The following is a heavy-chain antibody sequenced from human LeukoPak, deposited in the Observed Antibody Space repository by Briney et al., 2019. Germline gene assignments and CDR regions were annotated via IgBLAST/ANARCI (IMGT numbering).Heavy chain of an antibody. CDR3: ARDYYDSSGYYYPFFDY. D-gene: IGHD3-22*01. Sequence: PGGSLRLSCAASGFTFSDYYMSWIRQAPGKGLEWVSYISSSGSTIYYADSVKGRFTISRDNAKNSLYLQMNSLGAEDTAVYYCARDYYDSSGYYYPFFDYWGQGTLVTVSS. J-gene: IGHJ4*02. CDR1: GFTFSDYY. V-gene: IGHV3-11*04. CDR2: ISSSGSTI.